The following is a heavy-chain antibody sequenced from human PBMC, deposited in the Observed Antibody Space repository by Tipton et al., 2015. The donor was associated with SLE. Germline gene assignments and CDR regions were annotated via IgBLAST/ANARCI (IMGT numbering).Heavy chain of an antibody. CDR3: ARGQWLVQNYYYGTDV. J-gene: IGHJ6*02. CDR2: IYSGGST. D-gene: IGHD6-19*01. V-gene: IGHV3-53*05. CDR1: GFTVSSNY. Sequence: SLRLSCAASGFTVSSNYMSWVRQAPGKGLEWVSVIYSGGSTYYADSVKGRFTISRDNSKNTLYLQMNSLRAEDTAVYYCARGQWLVQNYYYGTDVWGQGTTVTVSS.